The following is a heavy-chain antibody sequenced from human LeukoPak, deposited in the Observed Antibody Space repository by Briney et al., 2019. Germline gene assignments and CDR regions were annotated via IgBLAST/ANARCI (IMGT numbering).Heavy chain of an antibody. CDR2: IIPIFNIA. V-gene: IGHV1-69*04. D-gene: IGHD6-13*01. J-gene: IGHJ4*02. CDR1: GGTFNSYA. CDR3: AKAGLYSSSWYYFDY. Sequence: GASVKVSCKASGGTFNSYALTWVRQAPGQGLEWMGRIIPIFNIADYSQKFQGRVTITADKSTNTAYMELSSLRSEDTAVYYCAKAGLYSSSWYYFDYWGQGTLVTVSS.